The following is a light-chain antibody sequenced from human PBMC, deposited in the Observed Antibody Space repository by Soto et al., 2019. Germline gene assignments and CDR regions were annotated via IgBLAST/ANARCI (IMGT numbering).Light chain of an antibody. CDR2: DAF. Sequence: DIQLTQSPSFLSASVGDRVTITCRASQGISTFLAWYQQKTGKAPNLLIYDAFNLEPGVPSRFSARGYGTDFTLTISSMKNEDIATYYCQQYDNGLITFGQGTRLEIK. CDR1: QGISTF. V-gene: IGKV1-33*01. CDR3: QQYDNGLIT. J-gene: IGKJ5*01.